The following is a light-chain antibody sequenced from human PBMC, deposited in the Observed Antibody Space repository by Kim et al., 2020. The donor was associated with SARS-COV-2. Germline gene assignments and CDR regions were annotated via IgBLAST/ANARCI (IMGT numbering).Light chain of an antibody. CDR3: QHYNNWPPYT. Sequence: EIVMTQSPATLSVSPGERATLSCRASQSVSSNLAWYQQKPGQAPRLLVYGASTRATGIPARFSGSGSGTEFTLTISSLRSEDFAVYYCQHYNNWPPYTFGQGTKLEI. CDR1: QSVSSN. V-gene: IGKV3-15*01. CDR2: GAS. J-gene: IGKJ2*01.